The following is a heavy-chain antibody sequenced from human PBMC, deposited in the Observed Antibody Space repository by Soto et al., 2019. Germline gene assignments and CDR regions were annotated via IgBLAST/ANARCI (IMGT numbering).Heavy chain of an antibody. J-gene: IGHJ3*02. CDR2: IIPIFGTA. V-gene: IGHV1-69*01. D-gene: IGHD1-26*01. CDR1: GGTFSSYA. CDR3: ARVVGDRVGATNHDAFDI. Sequence: QVQLVQSGAEVKKPGSSVKVSCKASGGTFSSYAISWVRQAPGQGLEWMGWIIPIFGTANYAQKFQGRVTITADESTSTAYMELSSLRSEDTAVYYCARVVGDRVGATNHDAFDIWGQGTMVTVSS.